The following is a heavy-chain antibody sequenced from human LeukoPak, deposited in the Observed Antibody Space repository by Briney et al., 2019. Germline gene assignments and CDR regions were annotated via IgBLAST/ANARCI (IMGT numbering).Heavy chain of an antibody. CDR1: GFTFSSYA. J-gene: IGHJ3*02. CDR2: ISYDGSNK. CDR3: ARGVGPILVAGPPDAFDI. Sequence: PGRSLRLSCAASGFTFSSYAMHWVRQAPGKGLKWVAVISYDGSNKYYADSVKGRFTISRDNSKNTLYLQMNSLRAEDTAVYYCARGVGPILVAGPPDAFDIWGQGTMVTVSS. V-gene: IGHV3-30-3*01. D-gene: IGHD6-19*01.